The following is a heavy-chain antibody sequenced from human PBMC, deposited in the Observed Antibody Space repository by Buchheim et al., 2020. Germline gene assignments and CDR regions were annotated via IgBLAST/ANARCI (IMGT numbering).Heavy chain of an antibody. CDR2: IYYSGTT. CDR3: ASSEDFGDYVFDY. J-gene: IGHJ4*02. D-gene: IGHD3-16*01. CDR1: GGSTRSSGYY. V-gene: IGHV4-31*03. Sequence: QVQLQESGPGLVKPSQILSLTCTVTGGSTRSSGYYWSWIRQHPGKGLEWIGYIYYSGTTYYNPSLKSRVTISIDTSKNQFSLKVTSVTAADTAVYYCASSEDFGDYVFDYWGQGTL.